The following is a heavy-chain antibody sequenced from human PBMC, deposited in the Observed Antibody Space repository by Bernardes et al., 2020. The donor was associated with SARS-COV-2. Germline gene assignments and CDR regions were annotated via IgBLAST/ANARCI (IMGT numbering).Heavy chain of an antibody. Sequence: GGSLRLSCAASGFNFGDYAMSWVRQAPGKGLEWVGMIRSTTHGGTTEYAASVKDRFTISRDDSKSTAYLEINILKTEDTAVYYCTRGSIVMAMWGQGALVTVSS. V-gene: IGHV3-49*04. D-gene: IGHD2-2*01. J-gene: IGHJ4*02. CDR2: IRSTTHGGTT. CDR3: TRGSIVMAM. CDR1: GFNFGDYA.